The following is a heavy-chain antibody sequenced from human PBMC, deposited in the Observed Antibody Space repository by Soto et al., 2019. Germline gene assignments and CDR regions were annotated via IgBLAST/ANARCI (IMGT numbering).Heavy chain of an antibody. CDR3: ARRDSYYYDSSGYSPFDY. V-gene: IGHV3-21*01. D-gene: IGHD3-22*01. J-gene: IGHJ4*02. CDR2: ISSSSSYI. CDR1: GFTFSSYS. Sequence: EVQLVESGGGLVKPGGSLRLSCAASGFTFSSYSMNWVRQAPGKGLEWVSSISSSSSYIYYADSVKGRFTISRDNAKNSLYLQMNSLRAEDTAVYYCARRDSYYYDSSGYSPFDYWGQGTLVTVSS.